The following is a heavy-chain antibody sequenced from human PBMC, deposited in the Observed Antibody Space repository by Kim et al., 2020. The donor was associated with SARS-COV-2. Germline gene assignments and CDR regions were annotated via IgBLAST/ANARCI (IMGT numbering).Heavy chain of an antibody. D-gene: IGHD4-4*01. CDR3: ARGYSNAFNYYYYMDV. J-gene: IGHJ6*03. V-gene: IGHV7-4-1*02. CDR2: INTNTGNP. Sequence: ASVKVSCKASGYTFTRYAMNWVRQAPGQGLEWMGWINTNTGNPTYAQGFTGRFVFSLDTSVSTAYLQISSLKPEYTAVYYCARGYSNAFNYYYYMDVWGKGNTGTVSS. CDR1: GYTFTRYA.